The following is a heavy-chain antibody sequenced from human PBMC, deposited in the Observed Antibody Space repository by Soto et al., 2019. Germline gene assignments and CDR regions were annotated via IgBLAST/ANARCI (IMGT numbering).Heavy chain of an antibody. CDR1: GYSFHNSG. CDR2: ISVFNGYA. CDR3: SKNGTTWFAS. V-gene: IGHV1-18*01. J-gene: IGHJ5*01. D-gene: IGHD1-1*01. Sequence: ASVKVSCKTSGYSFHNSGISWVRQAPGQGLEWMGWISVFNGYAHSAQKFQGRVIMTADTFTSTAYMELRGLRSDDTAMYYCSKNGTTWFASWGQGTPVTVS.